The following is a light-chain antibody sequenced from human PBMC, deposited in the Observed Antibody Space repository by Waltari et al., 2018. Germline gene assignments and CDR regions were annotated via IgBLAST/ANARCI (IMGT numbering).Light chain of an antibody. Sequence: EIVMTQSPDTLSVSPGEGTTLSCRASQSVSSNLAWYQQKPGQAPRLLIYGASTRATGIPARFSGSGSGTEFALTISSLQSEDAAAYYCYQSGSLPYTFGQGTKLEI. V-gene: IGKV3-15*01. CDR3: YQSGSLPYT. CDR2: GAS. J-gene: IGKJ2*01. CDR1: QSVSSN.